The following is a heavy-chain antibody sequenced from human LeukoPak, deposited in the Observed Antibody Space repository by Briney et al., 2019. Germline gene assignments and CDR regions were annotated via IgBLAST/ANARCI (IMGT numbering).Heavy chain of an antibody. CDR3: ASGLYCSGGNCYPGAFDI. CDR2: ISAYNGNT. J-gene: IGHJ3*02. Sequence: VASVKVSCKASGYTFTSYGISWVRQAPGQGLEWMGWISAYNGNTNYAQKLQGRVTMTTDTSTSTAYMELRSLRSDDTAVYYCASGLYCSGGNCYPGAFDIWGQGTMVTVSS. CDR1: GYTFTSYG. D-gene: IGHD2-15*01. V-gene: IGHV1-18*04.